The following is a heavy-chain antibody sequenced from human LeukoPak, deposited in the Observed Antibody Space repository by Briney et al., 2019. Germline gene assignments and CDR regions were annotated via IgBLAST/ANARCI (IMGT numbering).Heavy chain of an antibody. CDR1: GGSFSGYY. CDR2: INHSGST. Sequence: SETLSLTCAVYGGSFSGYYWSWIRQPPGKGLEWIGEINHSGSTNYNPSLKSRVTISVDTSKNQFSLKLRSVTAADTAVYYCASRSGWYDYWGQGTLVTVSS. V-gene: IGHV4-34*01. D-gene: IGHD6-19*01. CDR3: ASRSGWYDY. J-gene: IGHJ4*02.